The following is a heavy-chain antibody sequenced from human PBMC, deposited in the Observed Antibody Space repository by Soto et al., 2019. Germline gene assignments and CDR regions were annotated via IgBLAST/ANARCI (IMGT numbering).Heavy chain of an antibody. CDR1: GFTFSSYS. D-gene: IGHD2-15*01. CDR3: ARDKGASTTATPNWFDP. V-gene: IGHV3-21*01. Sequence: GGSLRLSCAASGFTFSSYSMNWVRQAPGKGLEWVSSISSSSSYIYYADSVKGRFTISRDNAKNSLYLQMNSLRAEDTAVYYCARDKGASTTATPNWFDPWRQRTLVTVSS. J-gene: IGHJ5*02. CDR2: ISSSSSYI.